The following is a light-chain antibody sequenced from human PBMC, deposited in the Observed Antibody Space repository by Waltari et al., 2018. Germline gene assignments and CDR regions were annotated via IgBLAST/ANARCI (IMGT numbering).Light chain of an antibody. Sequence: DVVMTQSPLSLPVTLGQPASISCRSSQSLVHSGGDTYLNWFQQRPGQSPRRLMYKVSNRDSGVPDRFSGSGSGTDFTLKISRVEAEDVAVYYCMQATHWPGTFGQGTKVEIK. V-gene: IGKV2-30*02. CDR1: QSLVHSGGDTY. CDR2: KVS. CDR3: MQATHWPGT. J-gene: IGKJ1*01.